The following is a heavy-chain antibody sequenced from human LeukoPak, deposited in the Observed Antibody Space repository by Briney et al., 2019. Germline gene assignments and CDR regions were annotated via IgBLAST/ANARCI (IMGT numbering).Heavy chain of an antibody. Sequence: GGSLRLSCASSGFTFDDYAMHWVREVPGRGLEWVSLISGNGGNTYYADSVKGRFTISRDNSKNSLYLQMNSLRTEDTALYYCAKDISNWNSRHFDYWGQGTLVTLSS. J-gene: IGHJ4*02. V-gene: IGHV3-43*02. CDR3: AKDISNWNSRHFDY. D-gene: IGHD1-7*01. CDR1: GFTFDDYA. CDR2: ISGNGGNT.